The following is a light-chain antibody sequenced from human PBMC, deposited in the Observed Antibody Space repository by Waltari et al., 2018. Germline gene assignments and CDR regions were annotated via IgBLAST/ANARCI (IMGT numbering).Light chain of an antibody. V-gene: IGLV3-21*03. J-gene: IGLJ3*02. Sequence: SYVLTQPPSVSVAPGKTASITCGGGNIGSKTVHWYQQRPGQAPVLVVFDDSDRPSGIPARCSGSNSGNTATLTISRVEAGDEADYSCQVWDSSNDHVVFGGGTKLTVL. CDR1: NIGSKT. CDR2: DDS. CDR3: QVWDSSNDHVV.